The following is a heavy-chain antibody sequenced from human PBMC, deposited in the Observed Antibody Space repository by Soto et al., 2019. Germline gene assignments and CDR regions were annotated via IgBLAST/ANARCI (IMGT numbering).Heavy chain of an antibody. Sequence: QVQLVQSGAEVKKPGFSVKVSCKTSGDIFSGYSISWVRQAPGQGLEWMGGIIPIFGTTNYAQRFHGRVTITADKSPSTVYMELYSLKSEDTAVYYCARDLGSGYDPGDYWGQGTLVTVSS. J-gene: IGHJ4*02. D-gene: IGHD5-12*01. CDR1: GDIFSGYS. CDR2: IIPIFGTT. CDR3: ARDLGSGYDPGDY. V-gene: IGHV1-69*14.